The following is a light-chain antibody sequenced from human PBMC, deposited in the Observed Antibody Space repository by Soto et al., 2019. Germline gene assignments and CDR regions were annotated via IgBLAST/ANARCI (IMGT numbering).Light chain of an antibody. CDR1: SSEVGGYNY. CDR2: DVS. J-gene: IGLJ1*01. Sequence: QSVLTQPASLSGSPGQSITISCTGTSSEVGGYNYVSWYQQHPDKAPKLMIYDVSNRPSGGSNRFSGSKSGNTASLSISGLQPEDEADYYCCSYRTSNTRQIVCGTGTKVTV. V-gene: IGLV2-14*03. CDR3: CSYRTSNTRQIV.